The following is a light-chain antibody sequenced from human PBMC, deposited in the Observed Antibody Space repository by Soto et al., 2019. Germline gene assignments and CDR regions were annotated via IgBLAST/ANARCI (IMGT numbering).Light chain of an antibody. V-gene: IGKV3D-15*01. Sequence: EIVMTQSPATLSVSPGERATLSCRASQSVSSTLAWYQQKPGQAPRLLVYHTSNRATGIPDRFSASGSGTDFTLTISRLEPEDFAVYYCQQYESSPRTFGQGTKVDIK. CDR3: QQYESSPRT. J-gene: IGKJ1*01. CDR2: HTS. CDR1: QSVSST.